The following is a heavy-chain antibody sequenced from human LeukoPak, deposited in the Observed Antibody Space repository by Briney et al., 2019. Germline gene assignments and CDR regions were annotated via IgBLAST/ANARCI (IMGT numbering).Heavy chain of an antibody. D-gene: IGHD1-14*01. CDR3: ARNRVPGCQNDAFDI. J-gene: IGHJ3*02. CDR2: ISGSGGST. Sequence: GGSLRLSCAASGFTFSSYAMSWVRQAPGKGLEWVSAISGSGGSTYYADSVKGRFTISRDNSKNTLYLQMNSLRAEDTAVYYCARNRVPGCQNDAFDIWGQGTMVTISS. V-gene: IGHV3-23*01. CDR1: GFTFSSYA.